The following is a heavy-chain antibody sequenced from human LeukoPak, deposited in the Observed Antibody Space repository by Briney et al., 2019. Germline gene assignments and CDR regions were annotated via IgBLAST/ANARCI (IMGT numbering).Heavy chain of an antibody. CDR1: GFTFSTYA. D-gene: IGHD1-26*01. V-gene: IGHV3-23*01. CDR2: ISGSGGYT. CDR3: ATVGFSSVEY. J-gene: IGHJ4*02. Sequence: PGGSLRLSCAASGFTFSTYAMSWVRQAPGKGLEWVSAISGSGGYTYYADSVKGRFTISRDNSKNTLYLQMNSLRAEDTAVYYCATVGFSSVEYWGQGTLVTVSS.